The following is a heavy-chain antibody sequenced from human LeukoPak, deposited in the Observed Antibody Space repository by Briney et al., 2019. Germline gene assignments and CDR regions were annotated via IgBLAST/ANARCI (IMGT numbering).Heavy chain of an antibody. Sequence: GGSLRLSCAASGFTFSSFTMIRVRQAPGKGLEWVSSISHTDDPSHYADSVRGRFSISRDNAKNSLYLQMNSLRVEDTAVYYCTRDPNHPGYSSGWYYWGQGTLVTVSS. CDR2: ISHTDDPS. CDR3: TRDPNHPGYSSGWYY. CDR1: GFTFSSFT. V-gene: IGHV3-48*04. J-gene: IGHJ4*02. D-gene: IGHD6-19*01.